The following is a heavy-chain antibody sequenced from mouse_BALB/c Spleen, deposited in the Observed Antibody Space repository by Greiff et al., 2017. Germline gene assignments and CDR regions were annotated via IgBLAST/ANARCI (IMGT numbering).Heavy chain of an antibody. Sequence: EVKLVESGGGLVKPGGSLKLSCAASGFTFSSYTMSWVRQTPEKRLEWVATISSGGSYTYYPDSVKGRFTISRDNAKNTLYLQMSSLKSEDTAMYYCTREVRRDYYAMDYWGQGTSVTVSS. D-gene: IGHD2-14*01. CDR2: ISSGGSYT. J-gene: IGHJ4*01. CDR1: GFTFSSYT. CDR3: TREVRRDYYAMDY. V-gene: IGHV5-6-4*01.